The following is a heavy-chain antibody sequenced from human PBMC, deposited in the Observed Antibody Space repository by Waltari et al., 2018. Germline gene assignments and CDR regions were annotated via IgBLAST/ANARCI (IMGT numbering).Heavy chain of an antibody. J-gene: IGHJ5*02. CDR1: GYTFTSYG. Sequence: QVQLVQSGAEVKKPGASVKVSCKASGYTFTSYGISWVRQAPGQGLEWMGWISAYNGNTNYAQKPQGRGTMTTDTSTSTAYMGLRSLRSDDTAVYYCARDKSVTMVQGVMGRNWFDPWGQGTLVTVSS. CDR2: ISAYNGNT. D-gene: IGHD3-10*01. V-gene: IGHV1-18*01. CDR3: ARDKSVTMVQGVMGRNWFDP.